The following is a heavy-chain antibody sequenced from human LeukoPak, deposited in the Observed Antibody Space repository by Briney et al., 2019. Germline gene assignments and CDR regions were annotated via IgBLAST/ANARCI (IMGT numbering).Heavy chain of an antibody. Sequence: GASVKVSCKASGYTFTGYYMHWVRQAPGQGLEWMGRINPNSGGANYAQKFQGRVTMTRDTSISTAYMELSRLRSDDTAVYYCARDLGYSYYMDVWGKGTTVTVSS. D-gene: IGHD5-18*01. CDR3: ARDLGYSYYMDV. CDR2: INPNSGGA. J-gene: IGHJ6*03. CDR1: GYTFTGYY. V-gene: IGHV1-2*06.